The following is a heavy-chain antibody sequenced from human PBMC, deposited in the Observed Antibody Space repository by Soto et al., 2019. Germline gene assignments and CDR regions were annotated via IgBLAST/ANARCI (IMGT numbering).Heavy chain of an antibody. CDR3: PRHGITMRSPTEGYYYYGMDV. V-gene: IGHV4-59*01. D-gene: IGHD3-10*01. CDR2: IYYSGST. J-gene: IGHJ6*02. CDR1: GGSISSYY. Sequence: SETLSLTCTVSGGSISSYYWSWIRQPPGKGLEWIGYIYYSGSTNYNPSLKSRVTISVDTSKNQFSLKLSSVTAADTAVYYCPRHGITMRSPTEGYYYYGMDVWGPGTTVTVSS.